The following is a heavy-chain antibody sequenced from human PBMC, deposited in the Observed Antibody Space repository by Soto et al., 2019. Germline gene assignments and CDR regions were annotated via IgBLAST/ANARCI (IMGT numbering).Heavy chain of an antibody. V-gene: IGHV4-61*01. CDR3: ARNQISDAFDI. CDR2: IFYSGST. Sequence: QVQLQESGPGLVKPSETLSLTCTVSGGSASSGSYYWSWIRQPPGKGLEWIGYIFYSGSTNYNPSLKSRVAISVDTSKSQFPLKLSSVTAADTAVYYCARNQISDAFDIWGQGTVVTVSS. J-gene: IGHJ3*02. CDR1: GGSASSGSYY.